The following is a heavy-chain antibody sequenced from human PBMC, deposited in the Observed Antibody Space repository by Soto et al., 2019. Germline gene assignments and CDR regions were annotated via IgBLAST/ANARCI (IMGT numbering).Heavy chain of an antibody. Sequence: EVQLVQSGGGLVQQGGSLRLSCAASGSAFSSYGMNWVRQAPGKGLEWVSYIGSSVGTTYYADSVKGRFTISPDNAKNSLYLQMHSLRAEDTAVYYCARDAPYSNSSSPIYYMDVWGNGTTVTVSS. CDR3: ARDAPYSNSSSPIYYMDV. CDR1: GSAFSSYG. V-gene: IGHV3-48*01. J-gene: IGHJ6*03. D-gene: IGHD6-6*01. CDR2: IGSSVGTT.